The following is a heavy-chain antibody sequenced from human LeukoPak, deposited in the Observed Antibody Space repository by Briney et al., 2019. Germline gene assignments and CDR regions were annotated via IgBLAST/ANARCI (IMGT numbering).Heavy chain of an antibody. Sequence: GGSLRLSCTASAFTFSAYGMHWVRQAPGKGLEWVAVIWYDGSDKHYADSVKGRFTISRDNSKNTLYLQMKSLRAEDTAVYYCARGYSHWYYFDYLGQGTLVTVSS. J-gene: IGHJ4*02. CDR2: IWYDGSDK. D-gene: IGHD5-18*01. V-gene: IGHV3-33*01. CDR1: AFTFSAYG. CDR3: ARGYSHWYYFDY.